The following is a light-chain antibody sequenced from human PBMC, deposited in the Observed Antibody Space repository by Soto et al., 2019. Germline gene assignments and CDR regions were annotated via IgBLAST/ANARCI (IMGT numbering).Light chain of an antibody. Sequence: QSALTQPASVSGSPGQSITISCTGTSGDVGSYNLVSWYQQHPGKAPKLMIYEGSKRPSGVSDRFSGSKSGNTASLTISGLQAEDEADYYCCSYAGGFVLFGGGTQLTVL. CDR1: SGDVGSYNL. J-gene: IGLJ2*01. CDR2: EGS. CDR3: CSYAGGFVL. V-gene: IGLV2-23*01.